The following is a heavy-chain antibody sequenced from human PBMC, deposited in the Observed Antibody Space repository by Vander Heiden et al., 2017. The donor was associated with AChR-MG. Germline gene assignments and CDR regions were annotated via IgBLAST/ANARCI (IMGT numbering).Heavy chain of an antibody. CDR1: GSSFSNYW. J-gene: IGHJ4*02. D-gene: IGHD1-26*01. V-gene: IGHV5-51*01. CDR2: IFQGDSDA. CDR3: ARGSGTYPYFDY. Sequence: EVQLVHSGAELKTPGKSLKISSNASGSSFSNYWIGWVLQMHGKGLVRMGIIFQGDSDARYSPSFQGQVTISADKSISTAFMQWRSLKAADTAMYYCARGSGTYPYFDYWGQGTLVTVSS.